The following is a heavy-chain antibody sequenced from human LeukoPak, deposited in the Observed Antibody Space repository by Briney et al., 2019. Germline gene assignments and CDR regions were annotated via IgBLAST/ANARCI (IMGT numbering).Heavy chain of an antibody. CDR2: IYYSGST. V-gene: IGHV4-39*01. CDR1: GGSISSSSSY. J-gene: IGHJ4*02. CDR3: ARHGVAVAGFFDY. Sequence: SETLSLTCTVSGGSISSSSSYWGWIRQAPGKGLECIGSIYYSGSTYYNPSLKSRVTICVDTSKNQFPLKLSSVTAADTAVYYCARHGVAVAGFFDYWGQGTLVTVSS. D-gene: IGHD6-19*01.